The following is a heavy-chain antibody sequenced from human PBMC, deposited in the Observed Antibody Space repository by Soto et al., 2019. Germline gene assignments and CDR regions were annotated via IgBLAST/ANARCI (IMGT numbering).Heavy chain of an antibody. D-gene: IGHD3-10*01. CDR1: GFTFSSNS. J-gene: IGHJ4*02. CDR2: ISSSSSYI. CDR3: ARARYYYGSGSYSYFDY. V-gene: IGHV3-21*01. Sequence: EVQLVESGGGLVKPGGSLRLSCAASGFTFSSNSMNWVRQAPGKGLEWVSSISSSSSYIYYADSVKGRFTISRDNAKNSLYLQMNSLRAEDTAVYYCARARYYYGSGSYSYFDYWGQGTLVTVSS.